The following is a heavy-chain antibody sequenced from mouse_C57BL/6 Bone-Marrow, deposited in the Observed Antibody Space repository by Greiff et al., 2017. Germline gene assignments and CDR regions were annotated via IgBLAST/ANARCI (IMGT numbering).Heavy chain of an antibody. CDR2: INPNNGGT. Sequence: EVQLQQSGPELVKPGASVKISCKASGYTFTDYYMNWVKQSHGKSLEWIGDINPNNGGTSYNQKFKGKDTLTVDKSSSTAYMELRSLTSEDSAVYYCARRDYGSSPWFAYWGQGTLVTVSA. CDR1: GYTFTDYY. V-gene: IGHV1-26*01. CDR3: ARRDYGSSPWFAY. D-gene: IGHD1-1*01. J-gene: IGHJ3*01.